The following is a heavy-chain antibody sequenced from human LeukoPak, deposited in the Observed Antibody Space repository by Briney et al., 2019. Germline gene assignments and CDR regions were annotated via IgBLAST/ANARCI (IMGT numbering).Heavy chain of an antibody. CDR3: ARQGSSGWDETETFNY. D-gene: IGHD6-19*01. CDR2: IYPGDSDT. CDR1: GYSFTSYW. J-gene: IGHJ4*02. V-gene: IGHV5-51*01. Sequence: GESLKISCKGSGYSFTSYWIGWVRQMPGKGLEWMGIIYPGDSDTRYSPSFQGQVTISADKSINTAYLQWSSLKASDTAMYYCARQGSSGWDETETFNYWGQGTLVTVSS.